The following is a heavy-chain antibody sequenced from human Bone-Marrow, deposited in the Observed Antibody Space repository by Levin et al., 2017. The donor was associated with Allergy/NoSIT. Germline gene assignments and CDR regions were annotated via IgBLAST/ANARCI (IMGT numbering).Heavy chain of an antibody. CDR3: ARVFGSEETFET. Sequence: PGGSLRLSCAASGFTFSDYFMSWVRQAPGKGLEWVSYISSSVNTMYYSDSVRGRFTISRDNAKNSLYLQMNSLRAEDTAVYSCARVFGSEETFETWGHGTMVTVSS. CDR2: ISSSVNTM. V-gene: IGHV3-11*01. CDR1: GFTFSDYF. J-gene: IGHJ3*02. D-gene: IGHD2-15*01.